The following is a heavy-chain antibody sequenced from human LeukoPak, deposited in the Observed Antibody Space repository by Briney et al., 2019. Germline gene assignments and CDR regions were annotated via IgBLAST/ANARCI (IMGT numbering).Heavy chain of an antibody. Sequence: GGSLRLSCAASGFTFSSYWMSWVRQAPGKGLEWVANIKQDGSEKYYVDSVKGRFTISRDNAKNTLYLQMNSLRAEDTAVYYCARRRYSGSSQHFDYWGQGTLVTVSS. D-gene: IGHD1-26*01. CDR2: IKQDGSEK. V-gene: IGHV3-7*01. CDR3: ARRRYSGSSQHFDY. CDR1: GFTFSSYW. J-gene: IGHJ4*02.